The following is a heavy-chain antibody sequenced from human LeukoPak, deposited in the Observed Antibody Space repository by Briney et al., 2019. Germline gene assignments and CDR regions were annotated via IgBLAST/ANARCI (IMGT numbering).Heavy chain of an antibody. J-gene: IGHJ6*03. D-gene: IGHD6-13*01. CDR1: GGTFNNYA. CDR3: ARGGRAAAGKTYYYHYMDV. CDR2: IIPVFGAA. V-gene: IGHV1-69*05. Sequence: SVKVSCKASGGTFNNYAYSWVRQAPGQGLEWMGGIIPVFGAANYTQKFQGRVTITTDESTSTAYMDLRSLRSEDTAVYYCARGGRAAAGKTYYYHYMDVWGKGTTVTVSS.